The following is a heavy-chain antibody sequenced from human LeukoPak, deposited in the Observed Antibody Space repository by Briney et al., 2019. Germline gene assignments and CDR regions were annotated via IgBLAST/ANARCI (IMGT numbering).Heavy chain of an antibody. Sequence: GGSLRLSCAASGFTFSGSAMHWVRQASGKGLEWVGRIRSKANSYATAYAASVKGRFTISRDDSKNTAYLQMNSLKTEDTAVYYCTRHSEGYYYGPGSYYKRFDYWGQGTLVTVSS. CDR1: GFTFSGSA. V-gene: IGHV3-73*01. CDR3: TRHSEGYYYGPGSYYKRFDY. CDR2: IRSKANSYAT. D-gene: IGHD3-10*01. J-gene: IGHJ4*02.